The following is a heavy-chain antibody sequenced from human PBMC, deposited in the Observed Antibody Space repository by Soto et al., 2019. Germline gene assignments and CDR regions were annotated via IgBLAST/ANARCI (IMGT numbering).Heavy chain of an antibody. Sequence: SETLSLTCTVSGGSISSSSYYWGWIRQPPGKGLEWIGSIYYSGSTYYNPSLKSRVTISVDTSKNQFSLKLSSVTAADTAVYYCARTPGPAEYYYYMDVWGKGTTVTVSS. CDR2: IYYSGST. D-gene: IGHD2-2*01. V-gene: IGHV4-39*01. CDR1: GGSISSSSYY. CDR3: ARTPGPAEYYYYMDV. J-gene: IGHJ6*03.